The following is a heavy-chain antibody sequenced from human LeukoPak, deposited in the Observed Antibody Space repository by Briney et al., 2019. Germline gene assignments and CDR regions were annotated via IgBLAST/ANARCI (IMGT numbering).Heavy chain of an antibody. CDR2: INPNSGGT. V-gene: IGHV1-2*06. Sequence: ASVKVSCKASGYTFTGYYMHWVRQAPGQGLEWMGRINPNSGGTNYAQKFQGRVTMTRDTSISTAYMELSRPRSDDTAVYYCARVIAVAGGFDPWGQGTLVTVSS. CDR3: ARVIAVAGGFDP. CDR1: GYTFTGYY. D-gene: IGHD6-19*01. J-gene: IGHJ5*02.